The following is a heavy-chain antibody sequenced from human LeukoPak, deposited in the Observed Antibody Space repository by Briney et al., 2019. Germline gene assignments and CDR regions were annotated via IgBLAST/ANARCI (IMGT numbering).Heavy chain of an antibody. CDR2: IYYSGST. Sequence: SETLSLTCTVSGGSISSYYWSWIRQPPGKGLEWIGYIYYSGSTNYNPSLKSRVTISVDTSKNQFSLKLSSVTAADTAVYYCARYSYGYYGYWGRGNLVTVSS. CDR3: ARYSYGYYGY. V-gene: IGHV4-59*08. CDR1: GGSISSYY. D-gene: IGHD5-18*01. J-gene: IGHJ4*02.